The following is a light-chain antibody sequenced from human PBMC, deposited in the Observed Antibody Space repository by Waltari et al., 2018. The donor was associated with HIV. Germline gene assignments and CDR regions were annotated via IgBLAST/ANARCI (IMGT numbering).Light chain of an antibody. CDR1: SSDIGIYDL. CDR2: DVT. V-gene: IGLV2-23*02. Sequence: QSSLTKHASVAGSPGPSITVSCTGTSSDIGIYDLVSWYQQEPGKAPKLIIHDVTARPSGVSSRVSGSKSGNTAFLTISGLQVEDESLYFCCSFSPNGASWVFGGGTKVTVL. J-gene: IGLJ3*02. CDR3: CSFSPNGASWV.